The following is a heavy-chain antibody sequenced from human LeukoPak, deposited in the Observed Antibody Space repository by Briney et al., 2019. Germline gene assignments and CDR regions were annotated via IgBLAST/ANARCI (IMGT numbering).Heavy chain of an antibody. CDR2: IYYSGST. V-gene: IGHV4-59*08. CDR3: ARPALEHSSSCLFDS. CDR1: GGSIRSYY. J-gene: IGHJ5*01. D-gene: IGHD6-6*01. Sequence: SETLSLTCTVSGGSIRSYYWSWIRQPPGKGLEWIGYIYYSGSTNYNPSLKSRVTISVDTSKNQFSLKLSSVTAADTAVYYCARPALEHSSSCLFDSWGQGTLVTVSS.